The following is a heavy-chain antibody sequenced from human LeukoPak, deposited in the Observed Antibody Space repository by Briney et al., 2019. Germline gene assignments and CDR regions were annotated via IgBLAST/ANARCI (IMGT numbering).Heavy chain of an antibody. D-gene: IGHD1-1*01. Sequence: SETLSLTCTVSSGSISRYYWSWIRQSPGKALEWIGYMYHGGSAHYSPSLKSRVTISIDTSKNQISLKVASVTAADTAVYFCARVRGQLWRPDYWGQGTQVIVSS. V-gene: IGHV4-59*01. J-gene: IGHJ4*02. CDR2: MYHGGSA. CDR1: SGSISRYY. CDR3: ARVRGQLWRPDY.